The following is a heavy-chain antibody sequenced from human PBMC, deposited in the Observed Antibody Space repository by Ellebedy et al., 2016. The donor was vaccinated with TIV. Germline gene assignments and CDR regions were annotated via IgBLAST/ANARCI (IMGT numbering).Heavy chain of an antibody. D-gene: IGHD5-18*01. CDR3: VRHDGYNYVSPPLY. Sequence: SVKVSCKASGGPFNSNAISWVRQGPGQGLEWMGGISPMFRTGNYAQKFQGRVTITADELMSTAYMDLSSLRSEDTAVYYCVRHDGYNYVSPPLYWGQGTLVTVSS. CDR1: GGPFNSNA. J-gene: IGHJ4*02. CDR2: ISPMFRTG. V-gene: IGHV1-69*13.